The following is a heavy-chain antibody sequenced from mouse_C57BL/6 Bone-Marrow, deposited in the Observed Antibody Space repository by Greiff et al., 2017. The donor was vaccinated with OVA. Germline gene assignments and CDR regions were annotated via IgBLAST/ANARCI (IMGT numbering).Heavy chain of an antibody. V-gene: IGHV10-1*01. D-gene: IGHD1-1*01. CDR3: VRHFSYYYGSGYYFDY. CDR2: IRSKSNNYAT. Sequence: EVKLVESGGGLVQPKGSLKLSCAASGFSFNTYAMNWVRQAPGKGLEWVARIRSKSNNYATYYADSVKDRFTISRDDSESMLYLQMNNLKTEDTAMYYCVRHFSYYYGSGYYFDYWGQGTTLTVSS. J-gene: IGHJ2*01. CDR1: GFSFNTYA.